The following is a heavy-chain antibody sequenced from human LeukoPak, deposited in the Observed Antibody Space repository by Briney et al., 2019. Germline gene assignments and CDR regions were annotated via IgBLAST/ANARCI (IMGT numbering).Heavy chain of an antibody. D-gene: IGHD2-15*01. CDR3: AKPWWDIVVVVAATPAAAFDY. V-gene: IGHV3-21*01. Sequence: PGGPLRLSCAASGFTFSSYSMNWVRQAPGKGLEWVSSISSSSSYIYYADSVKGRFTISRDNAKNSLYLQMNSLRAEDTAVYYCAKPWWDIVVVVAATPAAAFDYWGQGTLVTVSS. CDR2: ISSSSSYI. CDR1: GFTFSSYS. J-gene: IGHJ4*02.